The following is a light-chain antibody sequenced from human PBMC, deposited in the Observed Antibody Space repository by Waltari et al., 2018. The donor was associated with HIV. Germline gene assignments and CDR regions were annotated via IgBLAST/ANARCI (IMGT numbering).Light chain of an antibody. J-gene: IGLJ3*02. V-gene: IGLV3-27*01. CDR2: KDS. CDR1: VLAKKY. Sequence: SYELTQPSSVSVSPGQTARITCSGDVLAKKYARWFQQKPGQAPLLVIYKDSERPSGIPGRFSGSSSGTTVTLTISGAQVEDEADYYCYSAADNNPVFGGGTKLTVL. CDR3: YSAADNNPV.